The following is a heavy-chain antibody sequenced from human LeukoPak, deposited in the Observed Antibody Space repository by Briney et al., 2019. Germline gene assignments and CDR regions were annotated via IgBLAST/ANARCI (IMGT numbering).Heavy chain of an antibody. D-gene: IGHD6-13*01. CDR2: IGTAGDT. J-gene: IGHJ4*02. CDR3: AKDPSSSWHGVFDY. Sequence: GSLRLSCAASGFTFSSYDMHWVRQATGKGLEWVSAIGTAGDTYYPGSVKGRFTISRENAKNSLYLQMNSLRAGDTAVYYCAKDPSSSWHGVFDYWGQGTLVTVSS. V-gene: IGHV3-13*01. CDR1: GFTFSSYD.